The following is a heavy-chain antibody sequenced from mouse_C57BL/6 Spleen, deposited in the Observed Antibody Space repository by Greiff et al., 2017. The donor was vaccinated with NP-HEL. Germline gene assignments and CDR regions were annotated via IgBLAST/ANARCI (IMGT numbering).Heavy chain of an antibody. CDR1: GFTFSSYG. V-gene: IGHV5-6*01. D-gene: IGHD2-1*01. Sequence: EVMLVESGGDLVKPGGSLKLSCAASGFTFSSYGMSWVRQTPDKRLEWVATISSGGSYTYYPDSVKGRFTISRDNAKNTLYLQMSSLKSEDTAMYYCERQYGNSFDYWGQGTTLTVSS. J-gene: IGHJ2*01. CDR3: ERQYGNSFDY. CDR2: ISSGGSYT.